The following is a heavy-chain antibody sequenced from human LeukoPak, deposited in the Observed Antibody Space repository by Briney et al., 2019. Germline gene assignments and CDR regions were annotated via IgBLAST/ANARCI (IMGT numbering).Heavy chain of an antibody. Sequence: SVKVSFKASVGTFTSYAISWVRQAPGQGLEWMGGIIPIFGTANYAQKFQGRVTITADESTSKAYMEMSSLRTEDTAVYYCASGYYXSSGYYSSFDYWGQGTLVTVSS. J-gene: IGHJ4*02. V-gene: IGHV1-69*13. CDR2: IIPIFGTA. CDR1: VGTFTSYA. CDR3: ASGYYXSSGYYSSFDY. D-gene: IGHD3-22*01.